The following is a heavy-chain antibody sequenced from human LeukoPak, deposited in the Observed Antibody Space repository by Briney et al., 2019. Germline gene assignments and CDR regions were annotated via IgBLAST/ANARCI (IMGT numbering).Heavy chain of an antibody. CDR2: IKSDGST. Sequence: GGSLRLSCAASGFTFSSYWMHWVRQAPGKGLVWVSRIKSDGSTNYADSVKGRFTISKDNAKNTLSLQMNSLRAEDTGVYYCARAPSEIGGYYPEYFRHWGQGTLVTVSS. V-gene: IGHV3-74*01. D-gene: IGHD3-22*01. CDR1: GFTFSSYW. CDR3: ARAPSEIGGYYPEYFRH. J-gene: IGHJ1*01.